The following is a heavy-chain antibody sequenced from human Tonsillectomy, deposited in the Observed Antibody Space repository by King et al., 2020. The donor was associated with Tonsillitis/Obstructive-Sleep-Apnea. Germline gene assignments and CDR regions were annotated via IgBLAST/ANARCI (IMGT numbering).Heavy chain of an antibody. Sequence: LQLVQSGSELKRPGASVKVSCKASGYTFASYAMNWVRQAPGQGLEWMGWINTNTGNPTYAQGFTGRFVFSLDTSVSTAYLQISSLKAEDTAVYYCAREGAGYYLSYYYRDVWGKGTTVTVSS. V-gene: IGHV7-4-1*02. J-gene: IGHJ6*03. CDR2: INTNTGNP. CDR3: AREGAGYYLSYYYRDV. CDR1: GYTFASYA. D-gene: IGHD3-22*01.